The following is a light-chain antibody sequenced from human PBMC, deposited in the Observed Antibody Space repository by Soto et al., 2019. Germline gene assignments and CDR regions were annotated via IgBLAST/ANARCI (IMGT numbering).Light chain of an antibody. CDR1: SSDFGGYNY. Sequence: PAHLNGSPRQAITLSKTGNSSDFGGYNYVSWYQQHPGKAPKLMIYEVSNRPSGVSNRFSGSKSGNTASLTISGLQAEDEADYYCSSYTSSSTLYVFGTGNKFTVL. V-gene: IGLV2-14*01. CDR3: SSYTSSSTLYV. J-gene: IGLJ1*01. CDR2: EVS.